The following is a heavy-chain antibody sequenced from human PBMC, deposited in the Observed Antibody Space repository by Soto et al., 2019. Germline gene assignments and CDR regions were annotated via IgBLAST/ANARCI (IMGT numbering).Heavy chain of an antibody. Sequence: GGSLRLSCAASGFTFTRYSMNWVRQAPGKGLEWVSSISSTTNYIYYGDSMKGRFTISRDNAKNSLYLEMNSLRAEDTAVYYCARETEDLTSNFDYWGQGTLVTVSS. J-gene: IGHJ4*02. CDR2: ISSTTNYI. V-gene: IGHV3-21*06. CDR1: GFTFTRYS. CDR3: ARETEDLTSNFDY.